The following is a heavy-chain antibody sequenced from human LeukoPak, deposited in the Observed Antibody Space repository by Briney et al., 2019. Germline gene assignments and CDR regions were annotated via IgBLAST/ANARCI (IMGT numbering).Heavy chain of an antibody. CDR2: IYYSGGT. CDR1: GGSISSYY. CDR3: AGDYGGSLDY. J-gene: IGHJ4*02. Sequence: PSETLSLTCTVSGGSISSYYWSWIRQPPGKGLEWIGYIYYSGGTTYNPSLKSRVTISVETTTNNLSLMLISGMGAEAAVVYCAGDYGGSLDYWGQGTLVTVSS. D-gene: IGHD4-23*01. V-gene: IGHV4-59*01.